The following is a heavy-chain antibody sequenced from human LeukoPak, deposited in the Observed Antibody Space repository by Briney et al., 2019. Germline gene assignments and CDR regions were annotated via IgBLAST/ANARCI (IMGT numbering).Heavy chain of an antibody. CDR2: IYTSGST. CDR3: ARDAYSSSHYYYYMDV. D-gene: IGHD6-13*01. Sequence: SETLSLTCTVSGGSISSYYWSWIRQPAGKGLEWIGRIYTSGSTNYNPSLKSRVTISVDTSKNQFSLKLSSVTAADTAVYYCARDAYSSSHYYYYMDVWGKGTTVTVSS. V-gene: IGHV4-4*07. J-gene: IGHJ6*03. CDR1: GGSISSYY.